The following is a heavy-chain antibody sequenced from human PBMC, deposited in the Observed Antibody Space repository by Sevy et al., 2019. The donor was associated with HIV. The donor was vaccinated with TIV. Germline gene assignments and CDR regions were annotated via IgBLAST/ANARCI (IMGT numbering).Heavy chain of an antibody. V-gene: IGHV3-48*02. CDR1: GFTFSSYS. J-gene: IGHJ3*02. CDR3: ARGTPLMVYARDTKLPREAAFDI. Sequence: GGSLRLSCAASGFTFSSYSMNWVRQAPGKGLEWVSYISSSSTIYYADSVKGRFTISRDNAKNSLYLQMNSLRDEDTAVYYCARGTPLMVYARDTKLPREAAFDIWGQGTMVTVSS. CDR2: ISSSSTI. D-gene: IGHD2-8*01.